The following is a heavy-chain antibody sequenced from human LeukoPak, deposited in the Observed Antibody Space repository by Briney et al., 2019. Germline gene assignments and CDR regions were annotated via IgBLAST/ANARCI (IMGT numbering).Heavy chain of an antibody. D-gene: IGHD3-22*01. CDR1: GGSISSGGYY. J-gene: IGHJ4*02. CDR3: ARAPYDSSGYYYFDY. V-gene: IGHV4-31*03. Sequence: SETLSLTCTVSGGSISSGGYYWSWIRQHPGKGLGWIGYIYYSGSTYYNPSLKSRLTISVDTSKNQFSLKLSSVTAADTAVYYCARAPYDSSGYYYFDYWGQGTLVTVSS. CDR2: IYYSGST.